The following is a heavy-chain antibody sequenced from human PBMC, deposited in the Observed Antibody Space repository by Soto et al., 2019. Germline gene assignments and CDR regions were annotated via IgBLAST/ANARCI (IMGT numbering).Heavy chain of an antibody. CDR3: AKVQDDFWSGYYYGKDV. D-gene: IGHD3-3*01. CDR2: ISGSGGST. V-gene: IGHV3-23*01. CDR1: GFTFSSYA. Sequence: GGFLRLSCAASGFTFSSYAMSWVRQAPGKGLEWVSAISGSGGSTYYADSVKGRFTISRDNSKNTLYLQMNSLRAEHTAVYYCAKVQDDFWSGYYYGKDVWGQGTTVTVSS. J-gene: IGHJ6*02.